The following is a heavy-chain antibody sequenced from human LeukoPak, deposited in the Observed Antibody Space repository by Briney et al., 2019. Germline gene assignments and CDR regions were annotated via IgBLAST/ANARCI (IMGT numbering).Heavy chain of an antibody. CDR1: GGSISDYY. J-gene: IGHJ3*02. CDR3: AREKDTGSNHGKIRYDI. D-gene: IGHD1-26*01. Sequence: SETLSLTCTVSGGSISDYYWSWIRQPPGKGLEWIGWIFGSGSSNYNPSLKSRLTISVDTSKNQFSLKLTSATAADTALYYCAREKDTGSNHGKIRYDIWGQGTMVTVSS. V-gene: IGHV4-59*01. CDR2: IFGSGSS.